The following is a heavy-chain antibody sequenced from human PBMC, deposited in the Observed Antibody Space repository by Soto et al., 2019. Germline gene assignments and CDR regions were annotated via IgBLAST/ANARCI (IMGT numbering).Heavy chain of an antibody. D-gene: IGHD2-15*01. CDR2: INHSGST. V-gene: IGHV4-34*01. CDR1: GGSFSGYY. J-gene: IGHJ4*02. CDR3: ARRGVVVAQMRVDY. Sequence: QVQLQQWGAGLLKPSETLSLTCAVYGGSFSGYYWSWIRQPPGKGLEWIGEINHSGSTNYNPSLNGRVTISVDTSKNQFSLKLSSVTAADTAVYYCARRGVVVAQMRVDYWGQGTLVTVSS.